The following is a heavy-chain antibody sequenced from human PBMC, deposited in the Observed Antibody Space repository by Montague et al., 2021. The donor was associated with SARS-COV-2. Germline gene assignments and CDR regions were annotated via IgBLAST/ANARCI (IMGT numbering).Heavy chain of an antibody. V-gene: IGHV4-59*12. CDR2: IHSSGST. CDR1: GGSITNFF. J-gene: IGHJ4*02. Sequence: SETLSLTCTVSGGSITNFFWNWIRQPPGKGLEWLGYIHSSGSTNYNPSLKSRVTISVDTSKNQFSLKLSSVTAADTAVYYCARRVSWVTMIVVVAYFDYWGQGTLVTVSS. CDR3: ARRVSWVTMIVVVAYFDY. D-gene: IGHD3-22*01.